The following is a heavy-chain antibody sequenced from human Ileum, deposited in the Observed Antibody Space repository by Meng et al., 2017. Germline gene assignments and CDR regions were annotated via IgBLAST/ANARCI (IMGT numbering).Heavy chain of an antibody. CDR2: INADGSDA. V-gene: IGHV3-74*01. CDR1: GSSIRHLW. J-gene: IGHJ4*02. CDR3: ARAGYYRFDY. Sequence: EVHLVEPGGDLVQRGGSLRLSCAASGSSIRHLWMHWVRQAPGKGLEWVSRINADGSDATYADSVKGRFTISRDNAKNTLYLQMNSLGVEDAALYFCARAGYYRFDYWGQGTLVTVSS. D-gene: IGHD2/OR15-2a*01.